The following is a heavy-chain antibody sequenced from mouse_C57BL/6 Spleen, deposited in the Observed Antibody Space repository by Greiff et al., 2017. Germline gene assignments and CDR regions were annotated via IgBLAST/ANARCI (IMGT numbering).Heavy chain of an antibody. D-gene: IGHD2-5*01. J-gene: IGHJ2*01. CDR1: GYTFTSYW. CDR3: ARGGYSNSRGY. CDR2: INPSNGGT. Sequence: VQLQQPGTELVKPGASVKLSCKASGYTFTSYWMHWVKQRPGQGLEWIGNINPSNGGTNYNDKFKSKATLTVEKSSSTAYMQLSSRTSEDAAVYYCARGGYSNSRGYWGQGTTLTVSS. V-gene: IGHV1-53*01.